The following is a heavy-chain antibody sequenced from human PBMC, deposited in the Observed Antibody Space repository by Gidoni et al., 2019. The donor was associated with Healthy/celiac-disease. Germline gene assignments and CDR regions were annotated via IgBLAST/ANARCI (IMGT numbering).Heavy chain of an antibody. J-gene: IGHJ6*02. CDR1: GFTFTSSA. CDR3: AADGNNSYGWAYYYYGMDV. D-gene: IGHD5-18*01. V-gene: IGHV1-58*01. CDR2: IVVGSGNT. Sequence: QMQLVQSGPEVKKPGTSVKVSCKASGFTFTSSAVQWVRQARGQRLEWIGWIVVGSGNTNYAQKFQERVTITRDMSTSTAYMELSSLRSEDTAVYYCAADGNNSYGWAYYYYGMDVWGQGTTVTVSS.